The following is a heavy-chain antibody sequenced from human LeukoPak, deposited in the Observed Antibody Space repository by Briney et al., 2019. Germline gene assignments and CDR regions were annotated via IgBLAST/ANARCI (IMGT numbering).Heavy chain of an antibody. Sequence: PGGSLRLSCAASGFTFSSYSMNWVRQAPGKGLEWVSYISSSSSTIYYADSVKGRFTISRDNAKNSLYLQMNSLRAEDTAVYYCARDLTTDYFGCWGQGTLVTVSS. V-gene: IGHV3-48*01. CDR2: ISSSSSTI. D-gene: IGHD3-9*01. CDR1: GFTFSSYS. CDR3: ARDLTTDYFGC. J-gene: IGHJ4*02.